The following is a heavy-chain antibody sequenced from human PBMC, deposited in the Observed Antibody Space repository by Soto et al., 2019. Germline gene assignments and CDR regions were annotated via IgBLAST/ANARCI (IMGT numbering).Heavy chain of an antibody. Sequence: EVQLLESGGGLAQPGGSLRLSCAASGFTFSSYAMSWVRQGPGKGLEWVSAIGGSGASTFYTDSVKGRFTVSRDNSKNTMYMQINSLRAEDTAVYYCAKAPIRLCDTCGMDVWGQGTTVAVSS. CDR2: IGGSGAST. V-gene: IGHV3-23*01. CDR3: AKAPIRLCDTCGMDV. D-gene: IGHD3-3*01. CDR1: GFTFSSYA. J-gene: IGHJ6*02.